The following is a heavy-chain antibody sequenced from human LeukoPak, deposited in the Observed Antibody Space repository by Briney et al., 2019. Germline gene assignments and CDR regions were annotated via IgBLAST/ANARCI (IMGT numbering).Heavy chain of an antibody. CDR2: INHSGST. J-gene: IGHJ6*02. CDR3: AGGRYNGLYYYGMDV. Sequence: PSETLSLTCAVYGGSFSGYYWSWIRQPPGKGLEWIGEINHSGSTNSNPSLKSRVTISVDTSKNQFSLKLSSVTAADTAVYYCAGGRYNGLYYYGMDVWGQGTTVTVSS. D-gene: IGHD1-1*01. CDR1: GGSFSGYY. V-gene: IGHV4-34*01.